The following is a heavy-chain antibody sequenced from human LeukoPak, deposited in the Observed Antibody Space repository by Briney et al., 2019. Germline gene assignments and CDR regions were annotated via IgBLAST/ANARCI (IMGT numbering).Heavy chain of an antibody. CDR3: SKSWARKEQYWYFDL. CDR2: LPYDGSNK. J-gene: IGHJ2*01. V-gene: IGHV3-30*18. D-gene: IGHD1/OR15-1a*01. Sequence: GGSLRLSCAASGFTFSTYGMHWVRQAPGKGLEWVAVLPYDGSNKYYADSVKGRFTISRDNSKNTLYLQMNSLRAEDTAVYYLSKSWARKEQYWYFDLWGRGTLVTVSS. CDR1: GFTFSTYG.